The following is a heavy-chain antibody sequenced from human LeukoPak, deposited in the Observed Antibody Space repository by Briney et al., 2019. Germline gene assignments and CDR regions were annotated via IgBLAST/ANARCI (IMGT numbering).Heavy chain of an antibody. V-gene: IGHV3-74*01. D-gene: IGHD6-6*01. CDR3: EKVHDYTSSSKTDY. J-gene: IGHJ4*02. CDR1: GFTFSSYW. Sequence: GGSLRLSCAASGFTFSSYWMHWVRQAPGKGLVWVSRINTDGSSTSYADSVKGRFTISRDNAKNTLYLQMNSLRAEDTAVYYCEKVHDYTSSSKTDYWGQGPLAPVPS. CDR2: INTDGSST.